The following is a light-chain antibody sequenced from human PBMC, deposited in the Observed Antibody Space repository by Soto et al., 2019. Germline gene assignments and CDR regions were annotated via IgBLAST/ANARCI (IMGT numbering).Light chain of an antibody. CDR2: DTS. CDR1: QDIGRF. J-gene: IGKJ4*01. CDR3: QQYDNLPLT. V-gene: IGKV1-33*01. Sequence: DIHMTQSPSSLSASVGDRVTITCLASQDIGRFSNWYQVKPGKAPKLVIYDTSILEPGVPARFRGSGSGTYFTFTIADLQPEDIATYYCQQYDNLPLTFGGGTNVQIK.